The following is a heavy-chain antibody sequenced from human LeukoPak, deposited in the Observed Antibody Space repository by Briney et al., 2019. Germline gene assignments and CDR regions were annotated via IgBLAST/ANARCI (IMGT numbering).Heavy chain of an antibody. J-gene: IGHJ4*02. CDR3: VEARKPVAPKGGFDY. V-gene: IGHV3-64D*06. D-gene: IGHD6-19*01. CDR1: GFTFSSYA. CDR2: VSSNGGST. Sequence: LTGGSLRLSCAASGFTFSSYAMHWVRQAPGKGLEYVSVVSSNGGSTYYADSVKGRFTISRDNSKNTLYLQMNSLRVEDTAVYYCVEARKPVAPKGGFDYWGQGTLVTVSS.